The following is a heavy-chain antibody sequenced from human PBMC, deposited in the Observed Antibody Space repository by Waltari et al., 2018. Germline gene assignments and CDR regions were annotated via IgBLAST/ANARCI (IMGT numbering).Heavy chain of an antibody. Sequence: QLQLQESGPGLVKPSETLSLTCTVSGASISSSSYYWGWIRQPPGKGLEWIGSIYYSGSTYYNPSLKSRVTISVDTSKNQFSLKLSSVTAADTAVYYCARNLLVGASIMDVWGQGTTVTVSS. D-gene: IGHD1-26*01. CDR1: GASISSSSYY. J-gene: IGHJ6*02. CDR2: IYYSGST. CDR3: ARNLLVGASIMDV. V-gene: IGHV4-39*07.